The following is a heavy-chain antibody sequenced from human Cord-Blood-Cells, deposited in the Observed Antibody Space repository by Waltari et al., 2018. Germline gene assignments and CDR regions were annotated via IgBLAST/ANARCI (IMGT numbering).Heavy chain of an antibody. V-gene: IGHV4-38-2*02. CDR2: IYHSGST. CDR3: ARNSGSYELYY. CDR1: GYSISSGYY. J-gene: IGHJ4*02. D-gene: IGHD1-26*01. Sequence: QVQLQESGPGLVKPSETLSLPCTVSGYSISSGYYWGWIRQPPGKGLEWIGSIYHSGSTYYNPSLKSRVTISVDTSKNQFSLKLSSVTAADTAVYYCARNSGSYELYYWGQGTLVTVSS.